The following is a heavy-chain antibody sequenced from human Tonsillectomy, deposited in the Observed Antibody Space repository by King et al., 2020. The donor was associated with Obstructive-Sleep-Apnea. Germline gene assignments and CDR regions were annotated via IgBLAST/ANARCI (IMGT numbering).Heavy chain of an antibody. CDR2: ISDNGGST. V-gene: IGHV3-64D*06. Sequence: VQLVESGGGLVQSGGSLRLSCSASGFTFSNYGIHWVRQAPGKGLEFVSAISDNGGSTYYADSVKGRFTISRDNSKNTLSLQMSSLRPEETAVYYCVKLDRVSIFSWGQGTMVTASS. CDR1: GFTFSNYG. J-gene: IGHJ3*01. CDR3: VKLDRVSIFS. D-gene: IGHD2-2*03.